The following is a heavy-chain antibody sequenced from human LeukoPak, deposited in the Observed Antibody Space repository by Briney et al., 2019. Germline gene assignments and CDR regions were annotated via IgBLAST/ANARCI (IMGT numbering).Heavy chain of an antibody. CDR3: AKDPRPQPLV. J-gene: IGHJ4*02. CDR2: ISYDGSNK. Sequence: PGRSLRLSCAASGFTFSSYGMHWVRQAPGKGLEWVAVISYDGSNKYYADSVKGRFTISRDNSKNTLYLQMNSLRAEDTAVYYCAKDPRPQPLVWGQGTLVTVSS. CDR1: GFTFSSYG. D-gene: IGHD2-2*01. V-gene: IGHV3-30*18.